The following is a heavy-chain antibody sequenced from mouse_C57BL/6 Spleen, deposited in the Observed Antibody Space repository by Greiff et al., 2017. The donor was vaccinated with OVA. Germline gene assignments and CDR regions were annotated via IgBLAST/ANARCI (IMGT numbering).Heavy chain of an antibody. CDR1: GFTFTDYY. Sequence: DVKLVESGGGLVQPGGSLSLSCAASGFTFTDYYMSWVRQPPGKALEWLGFIRNKANGYTTEYSASVKGRFTISRDNSQSILYLQMNALRAEDSATYYCARSLPYYDGAYYAMDYWGQGTSVTVSS. CDR2: IRNKANGYTT. D-gene: IGHD1-1*01. V-gene: IGHV7-3*01. CDR3: ARSLPYYDGAYYAMDY. J-gene: IGHJ4*01.